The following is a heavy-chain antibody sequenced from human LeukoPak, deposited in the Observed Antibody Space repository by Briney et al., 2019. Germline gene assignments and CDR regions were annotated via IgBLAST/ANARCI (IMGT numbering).Heavy chain of an antibody. CDR2: ISYDGSNK. D-gene: IGHD6-19*01. J-gene: IGHJ6*02. CDR3: ARGLARYYYGMDV. V-gene: IGHV3-30*04. Sequence: PGRSLRLSCAASGFTFSSYAMHWVRQAPGKGLEWVAVISYDGSNKYYADSVKGRFTISRDNSKNTLYLQMNSLRAEDTAVYYCARGLARYYYGMDVWGQGTTVTVSS. CDR1: GFTFSSYA.